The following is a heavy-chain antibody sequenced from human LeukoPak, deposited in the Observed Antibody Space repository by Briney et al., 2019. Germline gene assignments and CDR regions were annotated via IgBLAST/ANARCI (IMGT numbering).Heavy chain of an antibody. J-gene: IGHJ5*02. CDR2: ISSSSSTI. Sequence: GGSLRLSCAASGFTFSSYSMNWVRQAPGKGLEWVSYISSSSSTIYYADSVKGRFTISRDNAKNSLYLQMNSLRAKDTAVYYCAKSARRSPDKNWFDPWGQGALVTVSS. CDR1: GFTFSSYS. CDR3: AKSARRSPDKNWFDP. D-gene: IGHD1-1*01. V-gene: IGHV3-48*01.